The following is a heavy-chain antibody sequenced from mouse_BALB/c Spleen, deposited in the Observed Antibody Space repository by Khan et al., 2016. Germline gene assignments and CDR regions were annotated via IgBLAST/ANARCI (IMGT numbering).Heavy chain of an antibody. CDR1: GFTFSVFG. CDR2: ISGGSSTI. CDR3: AILTPYAMDY. D-gene: IGHD4-1*01. V-gene: IGHV5-17*02. J-gene: IGHJ4*01. Sequence: EVELVESGGGLVQPGGSRKLSCAASGFTFSVFGIHWVRQAPEKGLEWVAYISGGSSTIYYADTVKGRFTLSRDNPKNTLFLQMTSLRSEDTAVYYCAILTPYAMDYWGQGTSVTVSS.